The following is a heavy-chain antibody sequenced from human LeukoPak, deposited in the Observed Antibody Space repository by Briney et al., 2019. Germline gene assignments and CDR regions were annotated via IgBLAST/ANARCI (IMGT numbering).Heavy chain of an antibody. CDR2: IYYSRNT. CDR1: GDSISSSNSY. Sequence: PSETLSLTCTVSGDSISSSNSYWGWIRQPPGKGLEWIGSIYYSRNTYYNASLKSRVSISVDTSKNQFSLSLTSVTAADTAVYYCARQTGSGLFILPGGQGTLVTVSS. V-gene: IGHV4-39*01. J-gene: IGHJ4*02. D-gene: IGHD3/OR15-3a*01. CDR3: ARQTGSGLFILP.